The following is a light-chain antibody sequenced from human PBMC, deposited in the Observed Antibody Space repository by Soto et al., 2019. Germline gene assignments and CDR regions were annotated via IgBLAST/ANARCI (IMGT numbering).Light chain of an antibody. Sequence: QSALTQPASVSGSPGQSVTISCTGTSDDVGTYTFVSWYQQHPGKVPKFIIYDDNKRPSGVSYRFSGSKSGNTASLTISGLQAEDEADYYCCSYAGRSTWVFGGGTKLTVL. CDR3: CSYAGRSTWV. CDR2: DDN. CDR1: SDDVGTYTF. V-gene: IGLV2-23*01. J-gene: IGLJ3*02.